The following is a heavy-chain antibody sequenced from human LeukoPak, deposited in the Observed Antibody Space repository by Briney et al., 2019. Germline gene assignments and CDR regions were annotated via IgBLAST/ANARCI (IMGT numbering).Heavy chain of an antibody. Sequence: ASMKVSCKASGYTFTGYYMHWVRQAPGQGLEWMGWINPHSGGTDYAQEFRGRVTMTRDTSISTAYMELSSLRSDDTAVYYCARDPRIAASGDDSWFDPWGQGTLVTVSS. V-gene: IGHV1-2*02. CDR1: GYTFTGYY. CDR2: INPHSGGT. J-gene: IGHJ5*02. D-gene: IGHD6-13*01. CDR3: ARDPRIAASGDDSWFDP.